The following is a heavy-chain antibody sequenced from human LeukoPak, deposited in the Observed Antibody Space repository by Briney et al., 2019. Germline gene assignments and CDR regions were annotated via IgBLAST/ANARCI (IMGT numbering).Heavy chain of an antibody. D-gene: IGHD3-22*01. CDR1: GLPFRSYS. CDR2: ISSSSSTI. Sequence: GGSLRLPCAASGLPFRSYSLHWLRQAPAKGLAWLSYISSSSSTIHYADSVKGRFTNSRDNAKNSVYLQMNSVRAEDKSGYYCARGWSSGYTKDYWGQGTLVTVSS. CDR3: ARGWSSGYTKDY. J-gene: IGHJ4*02. V-gene: IGHV3-48*04.